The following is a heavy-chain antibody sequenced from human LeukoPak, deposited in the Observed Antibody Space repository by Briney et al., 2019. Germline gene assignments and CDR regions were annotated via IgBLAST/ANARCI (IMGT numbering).Heavy chain of an antibody. J-gene: IGHJ3*02. V-gene: IGHV3-48*01. CDR2: ISSSSSTI. CDR3: AKDRGRYGDYAFDI. CDR1: GFTFSSYS. Sequence: GGSLRLSCAASGFTFSSYSMNWVRQAPGKGLEWVSYISSSSSTIYYADSVKGRFTISRDNAKNSLYLQMNSLRAEDTAVYYCAKDRGRYGDYAFDIRGQGTMVTVSS. D-gene: IGHD4-17*01.